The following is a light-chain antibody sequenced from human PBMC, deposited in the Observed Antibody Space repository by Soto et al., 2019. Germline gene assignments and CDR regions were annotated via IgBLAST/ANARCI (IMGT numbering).Light chain of an antibody. CDR3: QKYNSAPWT. CDR1: QDISNY. CDR2: AAS. V-gene: IGKV1-27*01. Sequence: DIQMTQSPSSLSASVGDRVTITCRASQDISNYLAWYQQKPGKVPKLLIYAASTLQPGVPSRFSGSGSGTDFTLTISSLQPEDVATYSCQKYNSAPWTFGQGTKVEIK. J-gene: IGKJ1*01.